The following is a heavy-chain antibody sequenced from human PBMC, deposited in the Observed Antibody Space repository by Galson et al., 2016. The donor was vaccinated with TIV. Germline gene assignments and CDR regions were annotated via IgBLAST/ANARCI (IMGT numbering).Heavy chain of an antibody. Sequence: SVKVSCKASGGTFSSFVVTWVRQAPGQGLEWMGGIIPLFGEAHYAQKFQGRVTISADESTSTVCMELRSLRSGDTAVYYCAKCRNTAMDTYYYYYGLDAWGQGTTVTVSS. D-gene: IGHD5-18*01. CDR1: GGTFSSFV. J-gene: IGHJ6*02. CDR3: AKCRNTAMDTYYYYYGLDA. CDR2: IIPLFGEA. V-gene: IGHV1-69*13.